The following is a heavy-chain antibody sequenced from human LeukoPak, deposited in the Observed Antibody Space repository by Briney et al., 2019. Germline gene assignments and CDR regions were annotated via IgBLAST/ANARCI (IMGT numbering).Heavy chain of an antibody. CDR1: GDSFSSNSAA. CDR2: TYYRSKWYN. J-gene: IGHJ4*02. V-gene: IGHV6-1*01. Sequence: PSQTLSLTCAISGDSFSSNSAAWNWIRQSPSRGLEWLGRTYYRSKWYNDYAVSVKSRITINPDTSKNQFSLQLNSVTPEDTAVYYCARESYYDFWSGSLPVDYWGQGTLVTVSS. CDR3: ARESYYDFWSGSLPVDY. D-gene: IGHD3-3*01.